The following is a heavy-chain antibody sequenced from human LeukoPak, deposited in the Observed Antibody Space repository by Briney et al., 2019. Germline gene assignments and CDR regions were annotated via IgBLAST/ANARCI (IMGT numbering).Heavy chain of an antibody. CDR2: INPSGGST. CDR1: GYTFTGYY. CDR3: ARGTYYYDSSGYLDY. J-gene: IGHJ4*02. D-gene: IGHD3-22*01. V-gene: IGHV1-46*01. Sequence: PLASVKVSCKASGYTFTGYYMHWVRQAPGQGLEWMGIINPSGGSTSYAQKFQGRVTMTRDTSTSTVYMELSSLRSEDTAVYYCARGTYYYDSSGYLDYWGQGTLVTVSS.